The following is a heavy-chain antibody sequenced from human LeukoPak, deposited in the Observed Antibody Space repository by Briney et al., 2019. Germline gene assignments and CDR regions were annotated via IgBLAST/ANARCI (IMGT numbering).Heavy chain of an antibody. CDR3: ARVGSSGPIRYYYYMDV. CDR1: GFTFSSYA. V-gene: IGHV3-64*01. J-gene: IGHJ6*03. CDR2: ISSNGGST. D-gene: IGHD6-19*01. Sequence: PAGGSLRLSCAASGFTFSSYAMHWVRQAPGKGLEYVSAISSNGGSTYYANSVKGRFTISRDNSKNTLYLQMGSLRAEDMAVYYCARVGSSGPIRYYYYMDVWGKGTTVTVSS.